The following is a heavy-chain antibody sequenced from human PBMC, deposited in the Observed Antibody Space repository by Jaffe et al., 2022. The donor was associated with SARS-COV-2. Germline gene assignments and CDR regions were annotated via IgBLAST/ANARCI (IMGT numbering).Heavy chain of an antibody. D-gene: IGHD5-18*01. CDR1: GFSLSTSGVG. Sequence: QITLKESGPTLVKPTQTLTLTCTFSGFSLSTSGVGVGWIRQPPGKALEWLALIYWDDDKRYSPSLKSRLTITKDTSKNQVVLTMTNMDPVDTATYYCAHTMPGYSYGTYDYWGQGTLVTVSS. CDR2: IYWDDDK. CDR3: AHTMPGYSYGTYDY. J-gene: IGHJ4*02. V-gene: IGHV2-5*02.